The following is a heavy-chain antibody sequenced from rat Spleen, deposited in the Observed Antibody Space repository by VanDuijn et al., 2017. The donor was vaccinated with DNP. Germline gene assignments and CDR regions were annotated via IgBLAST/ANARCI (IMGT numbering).Heavy chain of an antibody. Sequence: EVQLVGSGGGLVQPGRSLKVSCAGSGFTFSDYNMAWVRQAPKKGLEWVATISYDGSSTHYRDSVKGRFTVSRDNAKSSLYLQMDSLRSEDTATYYCIRWNSGHFDYWGQGVMVTVSS. CDR3: IRWNSGHFDY. D-gene: IGHD4-3*01. J-gene: IGHJ2*01. CDR2: ISYDGSST. CDR1: GFTFSDYN. V-gene: IGHV5-7*01.